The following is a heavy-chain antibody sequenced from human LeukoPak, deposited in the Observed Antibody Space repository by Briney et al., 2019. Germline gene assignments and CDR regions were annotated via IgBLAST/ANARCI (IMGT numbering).Heavy chain of an antibody. J-gene: IGHJ4*02. CDR3: ARTAARRFDY. D-gene: IGHD6-6*01. CDR2: INPTGGST. V-gene: IGHV1-46*01. Sequence: ASVKVSCKASGYTFPSYFTHWVRQAPGQGLEWMGIINPTGGSTTYAQKFQGRVTMTRDTSTSTVYMELSSLRSDDTAVYYCARTAARRFDYWGQGTLVTVSS. CDR1: GYTFPSYF.